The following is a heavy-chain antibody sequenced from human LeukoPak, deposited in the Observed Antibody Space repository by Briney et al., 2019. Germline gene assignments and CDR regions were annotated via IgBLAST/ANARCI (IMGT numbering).Heavy chain of an antibody. CDR1: GGSISSYY. Sequence: PSETVSLTCTVSGGSISSYYWSWIRQPPGKGLVWIGNIYYSGSTNYNPSLKSRVTISVDTSKNQFSLKLSSVTAADTAVYYCASDFSALLRTGAIDIGSQARMVTVSS. V-gene: IGHV4-59*01. CDR3: ASDFSALLRTGAIDI. CDR2: IYYSGST. J-gene: IGHJ3*02. D-gene: IGHD2/OR15-2a*01.